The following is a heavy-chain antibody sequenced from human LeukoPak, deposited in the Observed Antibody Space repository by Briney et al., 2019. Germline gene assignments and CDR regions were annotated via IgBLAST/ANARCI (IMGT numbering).Heavy chain of an antibody. Sequence: PSETLSLTCAVYGGSFSGYYCSWIRQPPGKGLEWIGEINHSGSTNYNPSLKSRVTISVDTSKNHFSLKLSSVTAADTAVYYCARGRRWSYYFDYWGQGTLFTVSS. CDR3: ARGRRWSYYFDY. D-gene: IGHD1-26*01. CDR2: INHSGST. CDR1: GGSFSGYY. J-gene: IGHJ4*02. V-gene: IGHV4-34*01.